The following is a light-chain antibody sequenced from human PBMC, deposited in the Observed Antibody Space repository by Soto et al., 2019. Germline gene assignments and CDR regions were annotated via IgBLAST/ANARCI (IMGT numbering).Light chain of an antibody. V-gene: IGLV2-23*01. J-gene: IGLJ2*01. CDR1: SSDIGSYNL. Sequence: QSALTQPGSVSGSPGQSITISCSGTSSDIGSYNLVSWYQQHPGKAPKVIIFEGSRLPSGVSSRFSGSKSGNTASLTISGLRHEDEADYYCSSYEGSNVLVVFGGGTKLIVL. CDR3: SSYEGSNVLVV. CDR2: EGS.